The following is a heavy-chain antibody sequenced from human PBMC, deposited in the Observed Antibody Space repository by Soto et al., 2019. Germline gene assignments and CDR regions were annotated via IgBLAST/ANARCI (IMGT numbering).Heavy chain of an antibody. Sequence: ASVKVSCEASGYAFTSYYMHWVRQAPGEGLEGMGIINPSGGRTSYAQKFQGRVTMTRDTSTSTVYMELSSLRSEDTAVYYCAREPLVELATTVYFDYWGPGTMITVST. D-gene: IGHD1-1*01. CDR2: INPSGGRT. CDR3: AREPLVELATTVYFDY. J-gene: IGHJ4*02. CDR1: GYAFTSYY. V-gene: IGHV1-46*01.